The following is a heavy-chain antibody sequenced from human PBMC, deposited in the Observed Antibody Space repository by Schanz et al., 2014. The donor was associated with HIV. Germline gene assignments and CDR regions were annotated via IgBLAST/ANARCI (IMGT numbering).Heavy chain of an antibody. V-gene: IGHV1-2*02. D-gene: IGHD3-10*01. J-gene: IGHJ4*02. CDR2: INCNGGGT. Sequence: QVQLVQSGPEVRKPGASVKVSCKASGYSFSAYQIHWVRQAPGQRPEWMGWINCNGGGTDYAQKFQGRVTMTRDTSINTAYMELTRLRSDDTAVYYCARGSLWFGEREDYWGQGTLVTVSS. CDR1: GYSFSAYQ. CDR3: ARGSLWFGEREDY.